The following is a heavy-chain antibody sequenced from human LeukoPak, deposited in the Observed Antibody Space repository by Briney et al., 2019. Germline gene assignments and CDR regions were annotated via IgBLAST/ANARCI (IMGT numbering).Heavy chain of an antibody. Sequence: GASVKVSGKASGYTFTSYAMHWVRQAPGQRLEWMGWINAGNGNTKYSQKFQGRVTITRDTSASTAYMELSSLRSEDTAVYYCARGLGYWYYFDYWGQGTLVTVSS. D-gene: IGHD3-22*01. CDR2: INAGNGNT. J-gene: IGHJ4*02. CDR1: GYTFTSYA. CDR3: ARGLGYWYYFDY. V-gene: IGHV1-3*01.